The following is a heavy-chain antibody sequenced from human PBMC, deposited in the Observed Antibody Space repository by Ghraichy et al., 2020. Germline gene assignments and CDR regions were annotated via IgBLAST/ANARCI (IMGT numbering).Heavy chain of an antibody. CDR1: GGSIGSSSYY. V-gene: IGHV4-39*01. J-gene: IGHJ4*02. D-gene: IGHD6-19*01. Sequence: SETLSLTCTVFGGSIGSSSYYWGWIRQPPGKGLEWIGSVDYSGSTYYNPSLKSRVTISVDTSKNQFSLKLSSVTAADTAVYYCARRHASGWYGREIFDYWGQGILVTVSS. CDR3: ARRHASGWYGREIFDY. CDR2: VDYSGST.